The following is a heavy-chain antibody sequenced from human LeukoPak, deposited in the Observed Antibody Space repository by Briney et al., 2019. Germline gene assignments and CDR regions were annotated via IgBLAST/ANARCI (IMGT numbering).Heavy chain of an antibody. CDR2: INSDGRTT. CDR3: ARXXXYXSSGYSIRFSY. D-gene: IGHD3-22*01. V-gene: IGHV3-74*01. J-gene: IGHJ4*02. CDR1: EFTFSSYW. Sequence: GGSLRLSCEASEFTFSSYWMHWVRQAPGKGLVWVSXINSDGRTTIYADSVKGRFTISRDNAKNTLYLQMNSLRAEDTAVYYCARXXXYXSSGYSIRFSYWGQGTLVTVSS.